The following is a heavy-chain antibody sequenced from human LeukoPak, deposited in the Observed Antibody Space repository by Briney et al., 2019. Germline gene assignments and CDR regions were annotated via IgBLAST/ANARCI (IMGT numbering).Heavy chain of an antibody. CDR2: MNPNSGNT. Sequence: GASVKVSCKASGYTFTSYDINWVRQATGQGLEWMGWMNPNSGNTGYAQKFQGRVTITRNTSISTAYMELGSLRSEDTAVYYCARDVWFGELRGFDYWGQGTLVTVSS. V-gene: IGHV1-8*03. CDR1: GYTFTSYD. D-gene: IGHD3-10*01. J-gene: IGHJ4*02. CDR3: ARDVWFGELRGFDY.